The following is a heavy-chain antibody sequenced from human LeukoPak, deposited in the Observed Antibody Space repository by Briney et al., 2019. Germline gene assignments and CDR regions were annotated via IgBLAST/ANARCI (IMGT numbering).Heavy chain of an antibody. V-gene: IGHV1-2*02. Sequence: ASVKVSCKASGYTFTGYYMHWVRQAPGQGLEWMGWVTPNSGGTNYAQRFQGRVTMTRDTSISTAYMELNRLRSDDTAVYYCAREAYGSGSFRTDYYYMDVWGKGTTVTNSS. CDR3: AREAYGSGSFRTDYYYMDV. CDR2: VTPNSGGT. D-gene: IGHD3-10*01. J-gene: IGHJ6*03. CDR1: GYTFTGYY.